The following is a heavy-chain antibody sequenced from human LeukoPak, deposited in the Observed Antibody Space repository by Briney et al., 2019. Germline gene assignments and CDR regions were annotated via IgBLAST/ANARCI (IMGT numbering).Heavy chain of an antibody. CDR1: GYTFGDYG. J-gene: IGHJ4*02. CDR3: ARLMGSSWFGY. D-gene: IGHD6-13*01. Sequence: GGSLRLSCAASGYTFGDYGMSWVRQVPGKGLEWVSGTNRRGDITGYADFVKGRFTISRDNAKNSLYLQMNSLRAEDTALYYCARLMGSSWFGYWGQGTLVTVSS. V-gene: IGHV3-20*04. CDR2: TNRRGDIT.